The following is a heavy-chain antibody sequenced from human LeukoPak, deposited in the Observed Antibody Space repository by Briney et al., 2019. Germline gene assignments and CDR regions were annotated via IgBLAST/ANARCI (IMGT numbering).Heavy chain of an antibody. V-gene: IGHV1-24*01. J-gene: IGHJ3*02. Sequence: ASVKVCCKVSGYTLTELTMHWVRQAPGKGLAWMGGFDPEDGETIYAQKFQGRVTMTEDTSTDTAYMELSSLRSEDTAVYYCARTYCGGDCYLNDAFGIWGQGTMVTVSS. CDR2: FDPEDGET. CDR3: ARTYCGGDCYLNDAFGI. D-gene: IGHD2-21*01. CDR1: GYTLTELT.